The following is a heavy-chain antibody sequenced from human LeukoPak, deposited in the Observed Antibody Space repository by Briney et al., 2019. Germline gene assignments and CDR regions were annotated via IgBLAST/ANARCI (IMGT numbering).Heavy chain of an antibody. D-gene: IGHD6-13*01. J-gene: IGHJ4*02. CDR3: AKRVPYSSSWPSLDY. V-gene: IGHV3-23*01. Sequence: GGSLRLSCAASGFTFSSCGMSWVRQAPGKGLEWVSAISDSGGNSYYADSVKGRLTISRDNSKNTLFLQMNSLRGEDTAVYYCAKRVPYSSSWPSLDYWGQGTLVTVSS. CDR1: GFTFSSCG. CDR2: ISDSGGNS.